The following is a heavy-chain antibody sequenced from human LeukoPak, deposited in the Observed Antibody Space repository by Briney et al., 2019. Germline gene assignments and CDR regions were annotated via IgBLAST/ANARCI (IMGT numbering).Heavy chain of an antibody. CDR1: GLTFSSYW. CDR2: INSDGSST. Sequence: GGALRLSCAASGLTFSSYWMHWVRQAPGKGLVWVSRINSDGSSTSYADSVKGRFTISKDNSKTTLYLQMNSLRAEDTAVYYCARERDRGVTSPFFDYWGQGALVTVSS. V-gene: IGHV3-74*01. D-gene: IGHD2-21*02. J-gene: IGHJ4*02. CDR3: ARERDRGVTSPFFDY.